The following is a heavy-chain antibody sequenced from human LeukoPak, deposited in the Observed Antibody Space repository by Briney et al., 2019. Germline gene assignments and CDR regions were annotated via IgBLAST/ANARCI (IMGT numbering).Heavy chain of an antibody. CDR3: ARDALSFYDSSGTSFFDI. Sequence: PSETLSLTCTVSGGSISSGDYYWSWIRQPPGKGLEWIGYIYYSGSTYYNPSLKSRVTISVDTSKNQFSLKLSSVTAADTAVYYCARDALSFYDSSGTSFFDIWGQGTMVTVSS. J-gene: IGHJ3*02. V-gene: IGHV4-30-4*01. D-gene: IGHD3-22*01. CDR1: GGSISSGDYY. CDR2: IYYSGST.